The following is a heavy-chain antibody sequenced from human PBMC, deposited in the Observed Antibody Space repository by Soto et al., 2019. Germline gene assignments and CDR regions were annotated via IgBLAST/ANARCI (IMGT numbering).Heavy chain of an antibody. J-gene: IGHJ4*02. D-gene: IGHD6-19*01. CDR2: IIPILGIA. CDR1: GGTFSSYT. Sequence: GASVKVSCKASGGTFSSYTISWVRQAPGQGLEWMGRIIPILGIANYAQKFQGRVTITADKSTSTAYMELSSLRSEDTAVYYCARKHRSGWYLDYWGQGTLVTVSS. CDR3: ARKHRSGWYLDY. V-gene: IGHV1-69*02.